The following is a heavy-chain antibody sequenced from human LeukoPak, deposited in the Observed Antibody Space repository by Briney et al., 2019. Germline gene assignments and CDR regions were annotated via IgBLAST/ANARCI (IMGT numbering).Heavy chain of an antibody. CDR3: ARDPEGTTRRAFQH. D-gene: IGHD1-7*01. CDR1: GFTFSNYW. CDR2: IKQDGSEK. V-gene: IGHV3-7*01. Sequence: PGGSLRLPCAASGFTFSNYWMSWVRQAPGKGLEWVANIKQDGSEKYYVDSVKGRFTISRDNAKNSLYLQMNSLRAEDTAVFYCARDPEGTTRRAFQHWGQGTLVAVSS. J-gene: IGHJ1*01.